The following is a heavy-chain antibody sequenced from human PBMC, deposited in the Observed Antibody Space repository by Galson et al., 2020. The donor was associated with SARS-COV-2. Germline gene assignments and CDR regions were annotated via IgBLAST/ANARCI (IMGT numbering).Heavy chain of an antibody. V-gene: IGHV1-8*01. D-gene: IGHD6-19*01. CDR2: MKPNSGDT. CDR3: AREVALADFYYMDV. Sequence: ASVKVSCQASGYTFTSYDINWVRQATGQGLEWMGWMKPNSGDTGYAEKFQGRVTMTRNTSISTAYMELSSLNAEDTAVYYCAREVALADFYYMDVWGKGTTVTVSS. J-gene: IGHJ6*03. CDR1: GYTFTSYD.